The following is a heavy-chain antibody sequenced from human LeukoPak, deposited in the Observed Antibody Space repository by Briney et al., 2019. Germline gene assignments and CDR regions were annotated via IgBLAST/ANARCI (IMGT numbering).Heavy chain of an antibody. CDR3: ARGGWALC. D-gene: IGHD1-26*01. J-gene: IGHJ4*02. CDR2: IKEDGSEK. Sequence: QRGGSLRLSCAGAGVTFSSYWMSWVRQAPGGGLEWVANIKEDGSEKNYVDSVKGRFTISRDNAKNSLYLQMNSLRAEDTAVYYCARGGWALCWGQGTLVTVSS. V-gene: IGHV3-7*03. CDR1: GVTFSSYW.